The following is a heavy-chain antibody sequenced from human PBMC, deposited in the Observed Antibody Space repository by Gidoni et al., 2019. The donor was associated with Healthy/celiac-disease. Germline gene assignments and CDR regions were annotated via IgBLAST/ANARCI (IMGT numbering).Heavy chain of an antibody. CDR2: IRYDGSNK. D-gene: IGHD3-10*01. CDR3: AKDARSPITMVRGVTVDL. CDR1: GFTFSSYG. V-gene: IGHV3-30*02. Sequence: SCAASGFTFSSYGMHWVRQAPGKGLEWVAFIRYDGSNKYYADSVKGRFTISRDNSKNTLYLQMNSLRAEDTAVYYCAKDARSPITMVRGVTVDLWGRGTLVTVSS. J-gene: IGHJ2*01.